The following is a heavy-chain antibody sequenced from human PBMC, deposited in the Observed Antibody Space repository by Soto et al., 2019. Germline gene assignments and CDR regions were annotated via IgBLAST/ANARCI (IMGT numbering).Heavy chain of an antibody. D-gene: IGHD5-12*01. CDR1: GFIFSDYY. J-gene: IGHJ6*02. Sequence: LGGSLRLSCAASGFIFSDYYMNWIRQAPGKGLEWVSYINSVGSTIYYADSVKGRFTISRDNAKNSLYLQMNSLRAEDTAVYYCARVLKVATTLGGMDVWGQGTTVIVSS. CDR3: ARVLKVATTLGGMDV. CDR2: INSVGSTI. V-gene: IGHV3-11*01.